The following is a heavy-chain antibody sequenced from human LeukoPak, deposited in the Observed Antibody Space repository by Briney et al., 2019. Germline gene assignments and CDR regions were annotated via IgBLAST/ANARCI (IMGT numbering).Heavy chain of an antibody. D-gene: IGHD6-13*01. CDR1: GYTFTSYY. CDR3: ARDVRRIAAADPYYMDV. J-gene: IGHJ6*03. CDR2: ISAYNGNT. V-gene: IGHV1-18*04. Sequence: ASVKVSCKASGYTFTSYYMHWVRQAPGQGLEWMGWISAYNGNTNYAQKLQGRVTMTTDTSTSTAYMELRSLRSDDTAVYYCARDVRRIAAADPYYMDVWGKGTTVTVSS.